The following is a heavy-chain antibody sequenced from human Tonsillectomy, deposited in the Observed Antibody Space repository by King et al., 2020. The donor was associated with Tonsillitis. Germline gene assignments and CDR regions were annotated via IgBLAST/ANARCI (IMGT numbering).Heavy chain of an antibody. D-gene: IGHD1-26*01. CDR1: GFTFSTYA. V-gene: IGHV3-23*04. CDR3: ARSTYYDAFDI. Sequence: VQLVESGGHLVQPGGSLRLSCAASGFTFSTYAMSWVRQAPGKGLEWVSAISGSGGDIYYADSVKGRFTISRDNSRTTVYLQMISLRPEDTAVYYCARSTYYDAFDIWGQGTMGTVSS. CDR2: ISGSGGDI. J-gene: IGHJ3*02.